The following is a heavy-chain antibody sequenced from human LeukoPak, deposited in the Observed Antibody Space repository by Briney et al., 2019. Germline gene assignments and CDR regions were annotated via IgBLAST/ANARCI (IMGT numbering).Heavy chain of an antibody. D-gene: IGHD3-22*01. CDR1: GGTFSSYA. J-gene: IGHJ3*02. CDR2: IIPMLATA. V-gene: IGHV1-69*13. Sequence: SVKVSCKASGGTFSSYAISWVRQSPGQGLQWMGGIIPMLATARYEQRFQGRVTIIADESTSTVFLQLNSLRFEDTAVYYCARDRAMYFYDSNGYEAFEIWGQGTIVTVSS. CDR3: ARDRAMYFYDSNGYEAFEI.